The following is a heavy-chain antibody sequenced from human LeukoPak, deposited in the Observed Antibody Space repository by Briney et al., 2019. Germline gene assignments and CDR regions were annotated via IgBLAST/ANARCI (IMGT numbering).Heavy chain of an antibody. V-gene: IGHV5-51*01. CDR1: GYSFTSYW. J-gene: IGHJ6*02. Sequence: GESLKISCQGSGYSFTSYWIGWVRQMPGKGLEWMGIIYPGDSDTRYSPSFQGQVTISADKSISTAYLQWSSLKASDTAMYYCARSNYYYYYGMDVWGQGTTVTVSS. CDR3: ARSNYYYYYGMDV. CDR2: IYPGDSDT.